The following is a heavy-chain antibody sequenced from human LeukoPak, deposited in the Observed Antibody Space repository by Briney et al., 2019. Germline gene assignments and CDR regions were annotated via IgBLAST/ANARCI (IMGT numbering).Heavy chain of an antibody. V-gene: IGHV3-43*01. CDR1: GFTFDDYT. J-gene: IGHJ6*03. CDR2: ISWDGGST. D-gene: IGHD1-26*01. CDR3: AKDQGDLYYMDV. Sequence: PGGSLRLSCAASGFTFDDYTMHWVRQAPGRGLEWVSLISWDGGSTYYADSVKGRFTISRDNSKNSLYLQMNSLRTEDTALYYCAKDQGDLYYMDVWGKGTTVTVSS.